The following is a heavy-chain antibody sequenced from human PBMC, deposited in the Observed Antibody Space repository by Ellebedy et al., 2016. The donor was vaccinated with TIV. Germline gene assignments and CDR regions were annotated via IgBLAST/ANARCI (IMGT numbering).Heavy chain of an antibody. Sequence: MPSETLSLTCAVYGGSFSGYYWSWIRQPPGKGLEWIGEINHSGSTNYNPSLKSRVTVSVDTSKNQFSLKLSPVTAADTAVYYCARLRQRNSGSPNNYYYGMDVWGQGTTVTVSS. CDR1: GGSFSGYY. CDR3: ARLRQRNSGSPNNYYYGMDV. D-gene: IGHD1-26*01. CDR2: INHSGST. J-gene: IGHJ6*02. V-gene: IGHV4-34*01.